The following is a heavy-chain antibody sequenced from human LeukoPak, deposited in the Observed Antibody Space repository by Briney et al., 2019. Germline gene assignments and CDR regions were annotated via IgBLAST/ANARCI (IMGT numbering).Heavy chain of an antibody. V-gene: IGHV3-30*02. CDR1: GFTFSSYG. CDR3: AKDAQPNWGTLDY. Sequence: GGSLRLSCAASGFTFSSYGMHWVRQAPGKGLEWVAFIRYDGSNKYYADSVKGRFTISRDNSKNTLYLQMNSLRAEDTAVYYCAKDAQPNWGTLDYWGQGTLVTVSS. D-gene: IGHD7-27*01. CDR2: IRYDGSNK. J-gene: IGHJ4*02.